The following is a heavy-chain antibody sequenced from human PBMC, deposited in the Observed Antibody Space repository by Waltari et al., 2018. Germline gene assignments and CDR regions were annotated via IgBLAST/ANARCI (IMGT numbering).Heavy chain of an antibody. D-gene: IGHD6-13*01. J-gene: IGHJ4*02. V-gene: IGHV3-48*02. CDR1: GFTFSSYS. CDR2: FSSSSSTI. CDR3: AGGGARAAAARH. Sequence: EVQLVESGGGLVQPGGSLRLSCAASGFTFSSYSMNWVRQAPGKGLEWVSYFSSSSSTIYSADLGKGQFTSSGDKAKNSLYRQMNSLRDEETAVYYCAGGGARAAAARHWGQGTLVTVSS.